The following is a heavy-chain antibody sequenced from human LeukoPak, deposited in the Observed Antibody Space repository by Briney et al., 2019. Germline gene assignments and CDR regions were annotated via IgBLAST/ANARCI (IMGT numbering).Heavy chain of an antibody. CDR1: GGSFNGYY. Sequence: SETLSLTCAVYGGSFNGYYWSWIRQPPGKGLEWIGEINHSGSTNYNPSLESRVTISVDTSKNQFSLKLTSVTAADTAVYYCARNQFGWLPAGFAPWGQGTLVTVSS. V-gene: IGHV4-34*01. J-gene: IGHJ5*02. D-gene: IGHD3-9*01. CDR2: INHSGST. CDR3: ARNQFGWLPAGFAP.